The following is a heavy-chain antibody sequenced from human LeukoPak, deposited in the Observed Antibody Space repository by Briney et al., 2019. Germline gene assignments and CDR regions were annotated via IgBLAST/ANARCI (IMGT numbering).Heavy chain of an antibody. V-gene: IGHV3-7*01. J-gene: IGHJ3*02. CDR3: ARDGFSRISVFGVVSDAFDI. CDR1: GFTFNNYS. D-gene: IGHD3-3*01. Sequence: PGGSRTLAWAVAGFTFNNYSMGCVSQAPGKGLEWVANIKQDGSEKYYVHSVKGRFTISRDNAKNSLYLQLNSLRAEDTAVFYCARDGFSRISVFGVVSDAFDIWGQGTLVTVSS. CDR2: IKQDGSEK.